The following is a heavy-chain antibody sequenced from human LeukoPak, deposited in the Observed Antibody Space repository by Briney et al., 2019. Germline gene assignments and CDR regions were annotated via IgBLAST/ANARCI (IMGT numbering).Heavy chain of an antibody. V-gene: IGHV3-23*01. Sequence: GGSLRLSCVPSGFTSSSYPMGWVRQAPGKGLEWVSGISGSAGSTYYADSVKGRFTISRDNSKNTLYLQMNFLRAEDTAVYYCSRGRYCSITSCSIAYWGQGTLVTVSS. CDR1: GFTSSSYP. CDR3: SRGRYCSITSCSIAY. CDR2: ISGSAGST. D-gene: IGHD2-2*01. J-gene: IGHJ4*02.